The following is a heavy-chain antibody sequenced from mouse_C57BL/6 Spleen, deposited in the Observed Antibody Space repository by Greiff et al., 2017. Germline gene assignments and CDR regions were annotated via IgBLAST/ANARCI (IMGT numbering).Heavy chain of an antibody. V-gene: IGHV1-7*01. D-gene: IGHD6-2*01. J-gene: IGHJ2*01. CDR3: ARESLEYYFDY. Sequence: QVQLQQSGAELAKPGASVKLSCKASGYTFTSYWMHWVKQRPGQGLEWIGYINPSSGYTKYNQKFKDKATLTADKSSITAYMQLSSLTYEDSAVYYCARESLEYYFDYWGQGTTLTVSS. CDR2: INPSSGYT. CDR1: GYTFTSYW.